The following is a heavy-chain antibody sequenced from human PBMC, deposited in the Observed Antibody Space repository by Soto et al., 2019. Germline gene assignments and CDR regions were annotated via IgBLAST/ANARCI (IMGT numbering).Heavy chain of an antibody. CDR1: GFTFSSYS. J-gene: IGHJ4*02. D-gene: IGHD2-15*01. CDR2: ISSSSSYI. V-gene: IGHV3-21*01. Sequence: EVQLVESGGGLVKPGGSLRLSCAASGFTFSSYSMNWVRQAPGKGLEWVSSISSSSSYIYYADSVKGRFTISRDNAKNSLYLQMNSLRAGDTAVYYCAASGSGDFYYFDYWGQGTLVTVSS. CDR3: AASGSGDFYYFDY.